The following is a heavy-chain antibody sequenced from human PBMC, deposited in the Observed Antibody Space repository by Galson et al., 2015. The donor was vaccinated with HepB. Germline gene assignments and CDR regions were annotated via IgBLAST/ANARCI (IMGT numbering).Heavy chain of an antibody. V-gene: IGHV1-18*04. CDR2: ISAYNGNT. Sequence: SVKVSCKASGYTFTSYGISWVRQAPGQGLEWMGWISAYNGNTNYAQKLQGRVTMTTDTSTSTAYMELRSLRSDDTAVYYCARDAHVVVPAASGYWGQGTLVTVSS. J-gene: IGHJ4*02. D-gene: IGHD2-2*01. CDR3: ARDAHVVVPAASGY. CDR1: GYTFTSYG.